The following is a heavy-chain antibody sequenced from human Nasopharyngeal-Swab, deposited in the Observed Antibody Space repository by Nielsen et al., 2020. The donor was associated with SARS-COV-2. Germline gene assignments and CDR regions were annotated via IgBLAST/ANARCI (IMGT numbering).Heavy chain of an antibody. Sequence: GESLKISCAASGFTFSSYGIHWVRQAPGKGLEWVAVISYDGSNKYYADSVKGRFTISRDNSKNTLYLQMNSLRVEDTAVYYCAKETDSSFDYWGQGTLVTVSS. CDR1: GFTFSSYG. CDR2: ISYDGSNK. D-gene: IGHD3-22*01. V-gene: IGHV3-30*18. CDR3: AKETDSSFDY. J-gene: IGHJ4*02.